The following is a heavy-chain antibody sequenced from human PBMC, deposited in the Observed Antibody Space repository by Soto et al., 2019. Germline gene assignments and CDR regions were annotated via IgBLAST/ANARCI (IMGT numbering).Heavy chain of an antibody. CDR1: GYSISSGYY. J-gene: IGHJ5*02. CDR2: IYHSGST. CDR3: ARSYGSGSYYNVIHPLVWFDP. D-gene: IGHD3-10*01. Sequence: SETLSLTCAVSGYSISSGYYWGCIRQPPGKGLDWIGSIYHSGSTYYNPSLKSRVTISVDTSKNQFSLKLSSVTAADTAVYYCARSYGSGSYYNVIHPLVWFDPWGQGTLVTVYS. V-gene: IGHV4-38-2*01.